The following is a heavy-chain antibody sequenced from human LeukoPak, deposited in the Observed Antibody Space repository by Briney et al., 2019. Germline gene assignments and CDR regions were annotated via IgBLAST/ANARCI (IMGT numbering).Heavy chain of an antibody. CDR2: MYHSGNT. CDR3: ARIYGSSSGFDY. CDR1: GYSISSGYY. J-gene: IGHJ4*02. Sequence: SGTLSLTCAVSGYSISSGYYWGWIRQPPGKGLEWIGSMYHSGNTFYNPSLKSRVTLSVDTSKNQFSLKLSSVAAADTAIYYCARIYGSSSGFDYWGQGTLVTVSS. D-gene: IGHD6-6*01. V-gene: IGHV4-38-2*01.